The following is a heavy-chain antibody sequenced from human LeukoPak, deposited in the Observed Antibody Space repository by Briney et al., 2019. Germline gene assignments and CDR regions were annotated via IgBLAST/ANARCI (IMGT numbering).Heavy chain of an antibody. J-gene: IGHJ4*02. CDR3: VRAEDENCSCSSCLFY. V-gene: IGHV1-46*01. D-gene: IGHD2-2*01. Sequence: ASVKVSCKASGYTFTTYYIHWVRQAPGQGLEWMGVINPSGGSTWYAQKFQGRVTMTRDTSTSTVYMELSSLRSEGTAVYYCVRAEDENCSCSSCLFYWGQGTLVTVSS. CDR1: GYTFTTYY. CDR2: INPSGGST.